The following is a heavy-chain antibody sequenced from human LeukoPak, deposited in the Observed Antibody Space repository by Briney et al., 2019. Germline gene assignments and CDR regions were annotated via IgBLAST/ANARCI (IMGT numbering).Heavy chain of an antibody. V-gene: IGHV3-9*01. CDR1: GFTFDDYA. CDR3: AKDMQDIVVVPAAIGFDY. D-gene: IGHD2-2*02. Sequence: GGSLRLSCAASGFTFDDYAMHWVRQAPGKRLEWVSGISCTSGSIGYADSVKGRFTISRDNAKNSLYLQMNSLRAEDTALYYCAKDMQDIVVVPAAIGFDYWGQGTLVTVSS. J-gene: IGHJ4*02. CDR2: ISCTSGSI.